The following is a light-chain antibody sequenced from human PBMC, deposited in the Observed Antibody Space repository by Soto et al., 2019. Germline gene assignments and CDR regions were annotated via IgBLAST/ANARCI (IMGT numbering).Light chain of an antibody. CDR1: QSVPNSY. CDR3: QQRSNWPPIT. Sequence: EIVLTQSPGTLSFSPGERSTLSCRASQSVPNSYLAWYQQKPGQAPRLLIYDASNRATGIPARFSGSGSGTDFTLTISSLEPEDSAVYYCQQRSNWPPITFGQGTRLEIK. J-gene: IGKJ5*01. V-gene: IGKV3-11*01. CDR2: DAS.